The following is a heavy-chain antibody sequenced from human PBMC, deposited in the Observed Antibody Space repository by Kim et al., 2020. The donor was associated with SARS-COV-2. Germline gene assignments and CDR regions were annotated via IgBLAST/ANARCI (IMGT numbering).Heavy chain of an antibody. CDR2: ISYDGSNK. Sequence: GGSLRLSCAASGFTFSSYGMHWVRQAPGKGLEWVAVISYDGSNKYYADSVKGRFTISRDNSKNTLYLQMNSLRAEDTAVYYCAKDRPDYGGNLGYFDYWGQGTLVTVSS. CDR3: AKDRPDYGGNLGYFDY. V-gene: IGHV3-30*18. D-gene: IGHD4-17*01. J-gene: IGHJ4*02. CDR1: GFTFSSYG.